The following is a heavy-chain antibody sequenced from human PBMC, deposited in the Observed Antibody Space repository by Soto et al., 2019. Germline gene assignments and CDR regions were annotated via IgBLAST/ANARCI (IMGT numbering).Heavy chain of an antibody. CDR3: ARCSNWNYASDS. J-gene: IGHJ4*02. D-gene: IGHD1-7*01. V-gene: IGHV1-18*01. CDR1: GYTFTSSG. Sequence: QVQLVQSGPEVKKPGASVKVSCKTSGYTFTSSGISWVRQAPGQGLEWMGWISANNGNTNYAQIVQGRATMTTDTSKRTAYMELRSLRTDDTAVYYCARCSNWNYASDSWGQGTLVTVAS. CDR2: ISANNGNT.